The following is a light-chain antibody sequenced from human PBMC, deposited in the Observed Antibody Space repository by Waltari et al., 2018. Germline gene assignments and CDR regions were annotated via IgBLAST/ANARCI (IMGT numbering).Light chain of an antibody. CDR1: QTVSTIA. Sequence: IVLTQSPGTLSLSPGDRATLSCRASQTVSTIALSWYQQKPGQAPRVLIDSTYNRATGIPDRFSGSGSGTDFTLTINRLAPEDFAMYYCQQYDGIVVTFGGGTKVEI. CDR3: QQYDGIVVT. J-gene: IGKJ4*01. V-gene: IGKV3-20*01. CDR2: STY.